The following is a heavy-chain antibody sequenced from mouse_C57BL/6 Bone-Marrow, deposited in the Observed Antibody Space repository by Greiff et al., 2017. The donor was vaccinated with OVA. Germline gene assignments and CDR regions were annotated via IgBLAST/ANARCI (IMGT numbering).Heavy chain of an antibody. CDR2: IYPGGGDT. CDR1: GYAFSSYW. Sequence: VQLQQSGAELVKPGASVKISCKASGYAFSSYWMNWVKQRPGKGLEWIGQIYPGGGDTNYNGKFKGKATLTADKSSSTAYMQPSSLTSEDCAVYFCARRWLLLYAMDYWGQGTSVTVSS. D-gene: IGHD2-3*01. CDR3: ARRWLLLYAMDY. J-gene: IGHJ4*01. V-gene: IGHV1-80*01.